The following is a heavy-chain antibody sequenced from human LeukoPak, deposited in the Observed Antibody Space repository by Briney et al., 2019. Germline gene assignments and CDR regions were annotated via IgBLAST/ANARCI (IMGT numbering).Heavy chain of an antibody. V-gene: IGHV3-23*01. CDR3: AKGPDDYGDYGVDY. D-gene: IGHD4-17*01. CDR2: ISGSGGST. Sequence: GGSLRLSCAASGFAVSSNYMGWVRQAPGKGLEWVSAISGSGGSTYYADSVKGRFTISRDNSKNTLYLQMNSLRAEDTAVYYCAKGPDDYGDYGVDYWGQGTLVTVSS. CDR1: GFAVSSNY. J-gene: IGHJ4*02.